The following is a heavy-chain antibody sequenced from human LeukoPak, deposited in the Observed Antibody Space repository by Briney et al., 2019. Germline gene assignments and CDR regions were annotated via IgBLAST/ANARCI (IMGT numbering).Heavy chain of an antibody. CDR3: AKDMRGSGGGGYFDY. Sequence: PGRSLRLSCAASGFTFDDYAMHWVRQAPGKGLEWVSGISWNSGSIGYADSVKGRFTISRDNAKNSLYLQMNSLRAEDTALYYCAKDMRGSGGGGYFDYWGQGTLVTVSS. CDR1: GFTFDDYA. D-gene: IGHD2-21*01. V-gene: IGHV3-9*01. J-gene: IGHJ4*02. CDR2: ISWNSGSI.